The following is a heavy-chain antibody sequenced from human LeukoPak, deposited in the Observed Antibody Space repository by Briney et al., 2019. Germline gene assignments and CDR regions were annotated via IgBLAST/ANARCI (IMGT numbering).Heavy chain of an antibody. CDR2: ISYDGSNK. V-gene: IGHV3-30*18. CDR3: AKGDFDY. J-gene: IGHJ4*02. Sequence: QPGRSLRLSCAASGFTFSSYGMHWVRQAPGKGLEWVAVISYDGSNKYYADSVKGRFTISRDNSKNTLYLQMSSLRAEDTAVYYCAKGDFDYWGQGTLVTVSS. CDR1: GFTFSSYG. D-gene: IGHD3-16*01.